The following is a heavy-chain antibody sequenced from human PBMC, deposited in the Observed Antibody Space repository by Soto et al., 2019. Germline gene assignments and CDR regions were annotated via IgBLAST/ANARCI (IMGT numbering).Heavy chain of an antibody. J-gene: IGHJ5*02. CDR1: GGSISSSSYY. Sequence: QLQLQESGPGLVKPSETLSLTCTVSGGSISSSSYYWGWIRQPPGKGLEWIGSIYYSGSTYYNPSLKSRVTISVDTSKNQFSLKLSSVTAADTAVYYCARQRDDPPTVEEFDPWGQGTLVTVSS. CDR3: ARQRDDPPTVEEFDP. D-gene: IGHD3-16*01. CDR2: IYYSGST. V-gene: IGHV4-39*01.